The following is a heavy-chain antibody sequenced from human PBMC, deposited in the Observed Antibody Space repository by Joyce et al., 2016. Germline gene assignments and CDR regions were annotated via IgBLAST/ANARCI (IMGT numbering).Heavy chain of an antibody. CDR2: SSSSGGST. D-gene: IGHD4-17*01. J-gene: IGHJ4*02. CDR3: AKDQDYGDYSVDY. CDR1: RFAFSSYA. Sequence: EVQLLESGGGLVQPGGSLRLSCAASRFAFSSYARSWVRQATGKGLEWVSTSSSSGGSTYYADSVKGRFTISRDNSENTLYLQMNSLRAGDTAVYYCAKDQDYGDYSVDYWGQGTLVTVSS. V-gene: IGHV3-23*01.